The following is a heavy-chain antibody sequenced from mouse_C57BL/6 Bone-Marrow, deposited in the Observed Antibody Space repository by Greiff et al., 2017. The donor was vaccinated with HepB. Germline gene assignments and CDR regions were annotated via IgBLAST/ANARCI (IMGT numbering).Heavy chain of an antibody. J-gene: IGHJ3*01. V-gene: IGHV1-81*01. CDR1: GYTFTSYG. CDR2: IYPRSGNT. CDR3: ARSTMVKFAY. Sequence: VKLMESGAELARPGASVKLSCKASGYTFTSYGISWVKQRTGQGLEWIGEIYPRSGNTYYNEKFKGKATLTADKSSSTAYMELRSLTSEDSAVYFCARSTMVKFAYWGQGTLVTVSA. D-gene: IGHD2-2*01.